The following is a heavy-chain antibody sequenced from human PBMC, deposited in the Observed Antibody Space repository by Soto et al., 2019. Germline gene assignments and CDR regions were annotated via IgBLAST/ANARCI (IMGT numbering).Heavy chain of an antibody. CDR1: GFTFSSYG. V-gene: IGHV3-33*08. J-gene: IGHJ4*02. Sequence: GGSLRLSCAASGFTFSSYGMHWVRQAPGKGLEWVAVIWYDGSDKYYADSVKGRFTISRDNSKNTLYLQMSSLRAEDTALYYCARDLEHYFDYWGQGTLVTVSS. CDR2: IWYDGSDK. CDR3: ARDLEHYFDY.